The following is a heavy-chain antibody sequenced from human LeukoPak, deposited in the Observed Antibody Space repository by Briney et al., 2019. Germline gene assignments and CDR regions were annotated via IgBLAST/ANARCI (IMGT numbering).Heavy chain of an antibody. V-gene: IGHV1-8*03. CDR1: GYTFTSYD. CDR3: ARESSRYFDWLDY. Sequence: ASVKVSCKASGYTFTSYDINWVRQATGQGLEWMGWMNPNSGNTGYAQKFQGRVTITRNTSISTAYMELSSLRSEDTAVYYCARESSRYFDWLDYWGQGTLVTVSS. CDR2: MNPNSGNT. J-gene: IGHJ4*02. D-gene: IGHD3-9*01.